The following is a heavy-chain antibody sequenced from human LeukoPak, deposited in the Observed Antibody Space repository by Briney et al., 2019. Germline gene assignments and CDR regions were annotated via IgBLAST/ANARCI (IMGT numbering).Heavy chain of an antibody. J-gene: IGHJ5*02. V-gene: IGHV3-74*01. CDR1: GFTFSSYR. CDR3: AKDPGPHTAFNWFDT. Sequence: GGSLRLSCAASGFTFSSYRMHWVRQAPGKGLVWVSRINVDGSITDYADSVRGRFTIPRDNAKNTLYLQMDSLGVDDTAVYYCAKDPGPHTAFNWFDTWGQGTLVTVSS. CDR2: INVDGSIT.